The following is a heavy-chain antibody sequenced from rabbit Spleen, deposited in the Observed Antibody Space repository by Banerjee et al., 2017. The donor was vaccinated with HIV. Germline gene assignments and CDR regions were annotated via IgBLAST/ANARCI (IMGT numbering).Heavy chain of an antibody. CDR1: RVSFSDKDV. V-gene: IGHV1S45*01. CDR3: ARDLVGVIGWNFYL. D-gene: IGHD1-1*01. J-gene: IGHJ4*01. Sequence: QEQLVESGGGLVKPEGSLTLTCKASRVSFSDKDVMCWVRQAPGKGLEWISCIAGSSSAFTYSATWAKGRFTISKTSSTTVTLQMTSLTAADRATYFCARDLVGVIGWNFYLWGPGTLVTVS. CDR2: IAGSSSAFT.